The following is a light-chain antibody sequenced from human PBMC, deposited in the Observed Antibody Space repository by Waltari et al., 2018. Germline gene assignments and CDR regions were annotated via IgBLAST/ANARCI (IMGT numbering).Light chain of an antibody. V-gene: IGLV1-40*01. Sequence: QSVLTQPPPGSGAPGQRVTIPCTGSSSNPGAGSDVHWYQQVAGAAPKLLIYSNTNGASGVPDRFSGSKSGTSASLAITGLQAEDEANYYCQSYDTSLSGYVFGTGTKVTVL. CDR3: QSYDTSLSGYV. CDR1: SSNPGAGSD. J-gene: IGLJ1*01. CDR2: SNT.